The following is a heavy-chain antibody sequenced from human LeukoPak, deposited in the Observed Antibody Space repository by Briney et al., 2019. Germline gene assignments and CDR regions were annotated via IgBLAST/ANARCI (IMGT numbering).Heavy chain of an antibody. Sequence: PGGSLRLSCAASGFTFSSYGMHWVRQAPGKGLEWVAVIWYDGSNKYYADSVKGRFTISRDNSKNTLYLQMNSLRAEDTAVYYCARGTPQAYCGGDCYSSFDYWGQGTLVTVSS. D-gene: IGHD2-21*02. CDR2: IWYDGSNK. CDR3: ARGTPQAYCGGDCYSSFDY. CDR1: GFTFSSYG. J-gene: IGHJ4*02. V-gene: IGHV3-33*01.